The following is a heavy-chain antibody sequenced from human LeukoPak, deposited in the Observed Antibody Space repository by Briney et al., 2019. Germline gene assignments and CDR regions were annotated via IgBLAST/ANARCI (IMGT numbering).Heavy chain of an antibody. CDR2: ISSSSSYI. Sequence: KPGGSLRLSCAASGFTFSGYSMNWVRQAPGKGLEWVSSISSSSSYIYYADSVKGRFTISRDKAKNSLYLQMNSLRAEDTAIYYCAREGMVATFDYWGQGTLVTVSS. V-gene: IGHV3-21*06. CDR1: GFTFSGYS. J-gene: IGHJ4*02. D-gene: IGHD5-12*01. CDR3: AREGMVATFDY.